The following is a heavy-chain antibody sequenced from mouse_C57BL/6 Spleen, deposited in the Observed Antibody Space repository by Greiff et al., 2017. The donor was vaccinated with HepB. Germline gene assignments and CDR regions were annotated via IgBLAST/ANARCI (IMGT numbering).Heavy chain of an antibody. D-gene: IGHD1-1*01. CDR2: IDPETGGT. V-gene: IGHV1-15*01. CDR3: TGYYYGSRAFAY. CDR1: GYTFTDYE. J-gene: IGHJ3*01. Sequence: VKLMESGAELVRPGASVTLSCKASGYTFTDYEMHWVKQTPVHGLEWIGAIDPETGGTAYNQKFKGKAILTADKSSSTAYMELRSLTSEDSAVYYCTGYYYGSRAFAYWGQGTLVTVSA.